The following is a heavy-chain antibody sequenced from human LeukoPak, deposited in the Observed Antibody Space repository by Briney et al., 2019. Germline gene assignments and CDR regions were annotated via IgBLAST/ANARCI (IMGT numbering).Heavy chain of an antibody. D-gene: IGHD6-13*01. J-gene: IGHJ5*02. CDR1: GGSINKYY. CDR3: ARHASSWYGGRFDP. V-gene: IGHV4-59*08. CDR2: IYSSGST. Sequence: SETLSLICSVSGGSINKYYWNWIRQPPGKGLEWIGDIYSSGSTNHNPSLKSRVTISVDTSNNQLSLRLSSVTAADTAVYYCARHASSWYGGRFDPWGQGTVVTVSS.